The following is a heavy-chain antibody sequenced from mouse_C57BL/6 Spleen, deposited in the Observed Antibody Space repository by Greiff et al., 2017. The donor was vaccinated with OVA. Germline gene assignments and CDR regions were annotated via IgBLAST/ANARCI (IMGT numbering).Heavy chain of an antibody. Sequence: VQLQQSGPELVKPGASVKISCKASGYAFSSSWMNWVKQRPGKGLEWIGRIYPGDGDTTYNGKFKGKATLTADKSSSTAYMQRSSLTSEDSAVYFCARSGTSYAMDYGGQGTSVTVSA. CDR3: ARSGTSYAMDY. J-gene: IGHJ4*01. D-gene: IGHD3-2*02. CDR2: IYPGDGDT. V-gene: IGHV1-82*01. CDR1: GYAFSSSW.